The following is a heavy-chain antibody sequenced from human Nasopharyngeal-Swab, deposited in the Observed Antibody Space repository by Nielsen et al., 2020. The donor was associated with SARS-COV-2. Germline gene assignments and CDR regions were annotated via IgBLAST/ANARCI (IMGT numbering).Heavy chain of an antibody. CDR1: GYTFTSYD. V-gene: IGHV1-8*01. D-gene: IGHD6-19*01. J-gene: IGHJ4*02. Sequence: ASVKVSCKASGYTFTSYDINWVRQATGQGLEWMGWINPNSGNTGYAQKFQGRVTMTRNTSISTAYMELSSLRSEDTAVYYCARGVNCQWLTRCYYFDYWGQGTLVTVSS. CDR2: INPNSGNT. CDR3: ARGVNCQWLTRCYYFDY.